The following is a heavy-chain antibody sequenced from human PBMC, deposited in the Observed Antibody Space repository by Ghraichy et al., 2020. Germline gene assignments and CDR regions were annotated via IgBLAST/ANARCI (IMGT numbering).Heavy chain of an antibody. CDR2: IYYSGST. D-gene: IGHD3-9*01. CDR1: GGSISSSSYY. Sequence: SETLSLTCTVSGGSISSSSYYWGWIRQPPGKGLEWIGSIYYSGSTYYNPSLKSRVTISVDTSKNQFSLKLSSVTAADTAVYYCARHSGGRYFDQDAFDIWGQGSMVTVSS. V-gene: IGHV4-39*01. J-gene: IGHJ3*02. CDR3: ARHSGGRYFDQDAFDI.